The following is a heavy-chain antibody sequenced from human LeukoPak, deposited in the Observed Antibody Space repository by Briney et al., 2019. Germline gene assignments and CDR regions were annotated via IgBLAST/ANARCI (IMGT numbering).Heavy chain of an antibody. Sequence: GGSLRLSCAASGFTFSSYAMSWVRQAPGKGLEWVSAISGSGGSTYYADSVKGRFTISRDNSKNTLYLQMNSLRAEDTAVYYCAKAPDCSGGSCYPGVFDYWGQGTLVTVSS. CDR2: ISGSGGST. J-gene: IGHJ4*02. CDR1: GFTFSSYA. V-gene: IGHV3-23*01. D-gene: IGHD2-15*01. CDR3: AKAPDCSGGSCYPGVFDY.